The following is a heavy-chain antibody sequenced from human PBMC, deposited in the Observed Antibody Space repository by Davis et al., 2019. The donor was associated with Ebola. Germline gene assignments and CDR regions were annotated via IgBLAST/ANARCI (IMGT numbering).Heavy chain of an antibody. CDR3: ARHLGWFDP. Sequence: ESLKISCAASGFTFSDYYMSWIRQPPVKGLEWIGYIYYSGSTNYNPSLKSRVTISVDTSKNQFSLKLSSVTAADTAVYYCARHLGWFDPWGQGTLVTVSS. J-gene: IGHJ5*02. CDR1: GFTFSDYY. CDR2: IYYSGST. V-gene: IGHV4-59*08.